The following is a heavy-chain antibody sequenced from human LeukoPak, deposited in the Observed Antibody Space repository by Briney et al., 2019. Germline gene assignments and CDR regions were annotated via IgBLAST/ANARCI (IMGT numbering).Heavy chain of an antibody. CDR3: ATQLLPYYWYFDL. D-gene: IGHD4-23*01. CDR2: IYYSGST. V-gene: IGHV4-59*08. Sequence: PSETLSLTCTVSGGSISSYYWSWIRQPPGKGLEWIGYIYYSGSTNYNPSLKSRGTISVDTSKNQFSLKLSSVTAADTAVYYCATQLLPYYWYFDLWGRGTLVTVSS. J-gene: IGHJ2*01. CDR1: GGSISSYY.